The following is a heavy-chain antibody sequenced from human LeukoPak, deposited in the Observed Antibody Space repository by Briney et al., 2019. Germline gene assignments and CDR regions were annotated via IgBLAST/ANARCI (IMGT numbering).Heavy chain of an antibody. CDR3: AKILWSPYYFDA. D-gene: IGHD2-21*01. CDR1: GFPFSSYA. V-gene: IGHV3-23*01. CDR2: IGRVGRTT. Sequence: GGSLRLSCAASGFPFSSYAVSWVPQARGKGLEWVLAIGRVGRTTYYADPVKGRFTISRDNSTILFYLQMNTLRAEASALYYCAKILWSPYYFDAWGQGTLVTVSS. J-gene: IGHJ4*02.